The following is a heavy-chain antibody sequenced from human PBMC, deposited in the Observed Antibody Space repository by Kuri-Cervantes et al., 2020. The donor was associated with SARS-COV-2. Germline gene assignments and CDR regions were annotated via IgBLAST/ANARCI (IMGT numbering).Heavy chain of an antibody. CDR3: ARKDDLNYGMDV. J-gene: IGHJ6*02. CDR2: IIPILGIA. Sequence: SVKVSCKASGYIFTSYGISWVRQAPGQGLEWMGRIIPILGIANYAQKFQGRVTITADKSTSTAYMELSSLRSEDTAVYYCARKDDLNYGMDVWGQGTTVTVSS. V-gene: IGHV1-69*04. CDR1: GYIFTSYG. D-gene: IGHD3-3*01.